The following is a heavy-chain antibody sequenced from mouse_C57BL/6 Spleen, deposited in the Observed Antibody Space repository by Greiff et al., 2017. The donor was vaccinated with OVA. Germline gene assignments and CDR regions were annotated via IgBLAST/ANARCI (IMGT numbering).Heavy chain of an antibody. Sequence: QVQLQQSGPELVKPGASVKISCKASGYAFSSSWMNWVKQRPGKGLEWIGRIYPGDGDTNYNGKFKGKATLTADKSSSTAYMQLSSLTSDDSAVYFCARDPLTTGAMDYWGQGTSVTVSS. CDR2: IYPGDGDT. CDR1: GYAFSSSW. CDR3: ARDPLTTGAMDY. D-gene: IGHD1-1*01. V-gene: IGHV1-82*01. J-gene: IGHJ4*01.